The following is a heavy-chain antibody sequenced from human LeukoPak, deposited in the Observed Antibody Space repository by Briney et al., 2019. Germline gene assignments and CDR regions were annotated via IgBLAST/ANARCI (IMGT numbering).Heavy chain of an antibody. D-gene: IGHD3-22*01. J-gene: IGHJ4*02. Sequence: PGGSLRLSCVASGFSLSGYWMYWVRQAPGKGLMYISRNNGDGSTTNYADVVKGRFTISRDNSKNTLYVQVDSLGTEDTAAYYCAKGSYYDSSGSFYFDYWGQGTLVTVSS. CDR2: NNGDGSTT. CDR1: GFSLSGYW. CDR3: AKGSYYDSSGSFYFDY. V-gene: IGHV3-74*01.